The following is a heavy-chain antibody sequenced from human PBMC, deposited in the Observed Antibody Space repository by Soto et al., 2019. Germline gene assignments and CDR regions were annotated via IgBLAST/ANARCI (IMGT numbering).Heavy chain of an antibody. CDR1: RGSISSYY. D-gene: IGHD5-18*01. V-gene: IGHV4-4*09. J-gene: IGHJ4*02. CDR2: IYSSGST. Sequence: QVQLQESGPGLVEPSETLSLTCTVSRGSISSYYLSWIRQPPGKGLEWIGYIYSSGSTTYNPSLKRRVTLSVDTSKNQFSLNLKSVTAADTAIYSCASGFPGYSSGYWGQGTLVTVSS. CDR3: ASGFPGYSSGY.